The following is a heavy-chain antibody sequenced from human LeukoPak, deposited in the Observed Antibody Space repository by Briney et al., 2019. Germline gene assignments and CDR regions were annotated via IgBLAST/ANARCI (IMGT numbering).Heavy chain of an antibody. CDR3: AKDQRRSSSWYDY. Sequence: GGSLRLSCAASGFTLSSYAMSWVRQARGKGLEWVSAISGSGGSTYYADSVKGRFTISRDNSKNTLYLQMNSLRAEDTAVYYCAKDQRRSSSWYDYWGQGTLVTVSS. J-gene: IGHJ4*02. D-gene: IGHD6-13*01. CDR2: ISGSGGST. CDR1: GFTLSSYA. V-gene: IGHV3-23*01.